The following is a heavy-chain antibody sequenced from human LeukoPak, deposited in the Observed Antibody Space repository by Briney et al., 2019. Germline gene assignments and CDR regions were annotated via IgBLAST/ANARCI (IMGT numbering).Heavy chain of an antibody. V-gene: IGHV3-48*01. CDR3: ARDGSRYCSSTSCYIYYCYYMDV. D-gene: IGHD2-2*01. J-gene: IGHJ6*03. Sequence: PGGSLRLSCAASGFTFSSYSMNWVRQAPGKGLEWVSYISSSSSTIYYADSVKGRFTISRDNAKNSLYLQMNSLRAEDTAVYYCARDGSRYCSSTSCYIYYCYYMDVWGKGTTVTVSS. CDR2: ISSSSSTI. CDR1: GFTFSSYS.